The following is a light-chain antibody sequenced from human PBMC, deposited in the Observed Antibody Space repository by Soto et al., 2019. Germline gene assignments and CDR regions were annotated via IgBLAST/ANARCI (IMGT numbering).Light chain of an antibody. CDR2: EDD. CDR3: QAWDSGAVV. Sequence: SYELTQPSAVSVSPGQTATIACSGDRLQYKYACWYQQRPGQSPTLVIYEDDKRPSGIPERFSGSNSGNTATLTISGTQAMDEADYYCQAWDSGAVVFGGGTKVTVL. V-gene: IGLV3-1*01. CDR1: RLQYKY. J-gene: IGLJ3*02.